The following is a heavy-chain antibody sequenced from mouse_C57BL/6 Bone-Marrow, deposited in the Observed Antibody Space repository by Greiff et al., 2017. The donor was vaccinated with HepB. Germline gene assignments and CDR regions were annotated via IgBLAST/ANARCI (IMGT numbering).Heavy chain of an antibody. J-gene: IGHJ1*03. Sequence: EVKLVESGGGLVQPGGSLKLSCAASGFTFSDYYMYWVRQTPEKRLEWVAYISNGGGSTYYPDTVKGRFTISRDNAKNTLYLQMSRLKSEDTAMYYCARHEQNWYFDVWGTGTTVTVSS. V-gene: IGHV5-12*01. CDR1: GFTFSDYY. CDR3: ARHEQNWYFDV. CDR2: ISNGGGST.